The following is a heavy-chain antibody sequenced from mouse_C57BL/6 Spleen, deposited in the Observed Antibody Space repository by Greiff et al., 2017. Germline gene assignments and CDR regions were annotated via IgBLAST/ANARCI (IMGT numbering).Heavy chain of an antibody. D-gene: IGHD4-1*01. V-gene: IGHV1-64*01. CDR1: GYTFTSYW. CDR3: AREVLLGRGAWFAY. CDR2: IHPNSGST. Sequence: QVQLQQSGAELVKPGASVKLSCKASGYTFTSYWVHWVKQRPGKGLEWIGMIHPNSGSTNYNEKLKSKATLTVDKSSSPAYMQLSSLTSEDSAVYYCAREVLLGRGAWFAYWGQGTLVTVSA. J-gene: IGHJ3*01.